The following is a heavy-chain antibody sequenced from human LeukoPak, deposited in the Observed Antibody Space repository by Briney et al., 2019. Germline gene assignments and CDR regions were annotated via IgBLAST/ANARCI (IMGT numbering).Heavy chain of an antibody. V-gene: IGHV3-64D*06. CDR1: GFTFSSYA. CDR3: VKDLVMVRGFIITGLGFDY. D-gene: IGHD3-10*01. CDR2: ISSNGGST. Sequence: PGGSLRLSCSASGFTFSSYAMYWVRQAPGKGLEYVSAISSNGGSTYYADSVKGRFTISRDNSKNTLYLQMSSLRAEDTAVYYCVKDLVMVRGFIITGLGFDYGGQGPLATVPS. J-gene: IGHJ4*02.